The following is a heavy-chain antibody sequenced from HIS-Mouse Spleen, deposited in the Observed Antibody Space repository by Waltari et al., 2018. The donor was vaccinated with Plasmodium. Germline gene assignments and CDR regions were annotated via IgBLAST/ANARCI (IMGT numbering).Heavy chain of an antibody. CDR2: SSSSRSTI. J-gene: IGHJ4*02. V-gene: IGHV3-48*02. CDR3: PIDTAGGCEY. Sequence: EVQLVESGGGLVQPGGSLRLSCAASGFTFSSYSMNWVRQAPGKWLEWVSLSSSSRSTIYYADLVKGRFTISRDNAKNSLYLQMNSLRDSDTAVYSCPIDTAGGCEYWGQGTLVTVSS. D-gene: IGHD3-16*01. CDR1: GFTFSSYS.